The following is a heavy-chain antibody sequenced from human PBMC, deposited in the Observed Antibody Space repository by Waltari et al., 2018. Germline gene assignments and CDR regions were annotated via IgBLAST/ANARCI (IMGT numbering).Heavy chain of an antibody. J-gene: IGHJ6*03. CDR3: ATTSAWLVPVYYYYMDV. CDR1: GYTFTDYS. V-gene: IGHV1-69-2*01. CDR2: VDPEDGET. D-gene: IGHD6-19*01. Sequence: EVQLVQSGAEVKKPGDTVQIPFQASGYTFTDYSMHGVQQAPGKGLEWMGRVDPEDGETIYAEKFQGRVTITADTSTDTAYMELSSLRSEDTAVYYCATTSAWLVPVYYYYMDVWGKGTTVTVSS.